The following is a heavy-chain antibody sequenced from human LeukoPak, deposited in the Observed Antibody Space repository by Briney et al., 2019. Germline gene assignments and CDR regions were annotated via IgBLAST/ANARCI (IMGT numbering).Heavy chain of an antibody. Sequence: SQTLSLTCAISGDSVSSNSAAWNWGRQSPSRGLEWLGRTYYRSKWYYDYAVSVKSRIAINPDTSKNQFSLHLNSVTPEDTAVYYCARSEYSSGWNYWGQGTLVTVSS. CDR3: ARSEYSSGWNY. CDR1: GDSVSSNSAA. J-gene: IGHJ4*02. D-gene: IGHD6-19*01. CDR2: TYYRSKWYY. V-gene: IGHV6-1*01.